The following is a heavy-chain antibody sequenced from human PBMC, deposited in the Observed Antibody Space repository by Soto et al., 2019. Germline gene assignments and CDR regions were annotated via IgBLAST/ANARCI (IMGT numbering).Heavy chain of an antibody. J-gene: IGHJ6*02. Sequence: PGGSLGLSCTSSGFTFGDYAMIWVRQAPGKGLDWVGFIRSKAYGGTTEYAASVKGRFTISRDDSKSIAYLQMNSLKTEDTAVYYCTRGAAVGPYYYGMDVWGQGTTVTVSS. CDR1: GFTFGDYA. D-gene: IGHD6-19*01. CDR3: TRGAAVGPYYYGMDV. V-gene: IGHV3-49*04. CDR2: IRSKAYGGTT.